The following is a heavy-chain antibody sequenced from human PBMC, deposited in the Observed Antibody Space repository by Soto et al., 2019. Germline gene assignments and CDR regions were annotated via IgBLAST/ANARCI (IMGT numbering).Heavy chain of an antibody. Sequence: QVQLQESGPGLVKPSETLSLTCTVSGGSVTSGTYYWSWIRQPPGKGLEYIGYIYYSGSTNYNPSLNSRVTISVDTPKNQFSLKLSSATAADTALYYCASANAGAFNIWRQGSMVTVSS. CDR1: GGSVTSGTYY. CDR3: ASANAGAFNI. V-gene: IGHV4-61*01. CDR2: IYYSGST. J-gene: IGHJ3*02.